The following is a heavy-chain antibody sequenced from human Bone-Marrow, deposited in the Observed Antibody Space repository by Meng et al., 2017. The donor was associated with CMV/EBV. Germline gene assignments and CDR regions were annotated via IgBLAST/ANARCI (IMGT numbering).Heavy chain of an antibody. CDR1: GGSFSGYY. V-gene: IGHV4-34*01. J-gene: IGHJ5*02. CDR3: VRKSRLRGWFGP. D-gene: IGHD4-17*01. Sequence: SETLSLTCAVYGGSFSGYYWTWIRQPPGKGLEWIGEINHTGSTNYNPSLKSRVTISVDTSKSQFSLNLNSVTAADPAFYYCVRKSRLRGWFGPWGQGTLVTVSS. CDR2: INHTGST.